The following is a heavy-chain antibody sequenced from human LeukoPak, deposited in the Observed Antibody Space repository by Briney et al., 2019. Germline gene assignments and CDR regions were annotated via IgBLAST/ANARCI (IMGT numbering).Heavy chain of an antibody. CDR2: ISSSGSTI. V-gene: IGHV3-48*03. D-gene: IGHD6-6*01. CDR3: ARNEGRRSIAHRPAYFDY. Sequence: GGSLRLSCAASGFTFSSYGMNWVRQAPGKGLEWVSYISSSGSTIYYADSVKGRFTISRDNAKNSLYLQMNSLRAEDTAVYYCARNEGRRSIAHRPAYFDYWGQGTLVTVSS. CDR1: GFTFSSYG. J-gene: IGHJ4*02.